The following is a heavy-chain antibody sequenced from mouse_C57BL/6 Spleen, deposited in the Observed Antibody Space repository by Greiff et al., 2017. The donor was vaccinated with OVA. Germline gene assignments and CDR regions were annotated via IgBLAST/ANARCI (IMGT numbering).Heavy chain of an antibody. V-gene: IGHV5-15*01. CDR3: ARSYYSNYPGFAY. D-gene: IGHD2-5*01. J-gene: IGHJ3*01. CDR1: GFTFSDYG. Sequence: EVQLKESGGGLVQPGGSLKLSCAASGFTFSDYGMAWVRQAPRKGPEWVAFISNLAYSIYYADTVTGRFTISRENAKNTLYLEMSSLRSEDTAMYYCARSYYSNYPGFAYWGQGTLVTVSA. CDR2: ISNLAYSI.